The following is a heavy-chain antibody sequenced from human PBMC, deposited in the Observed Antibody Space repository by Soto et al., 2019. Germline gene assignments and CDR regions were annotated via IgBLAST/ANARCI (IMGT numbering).Heavy chain of an antibody. Sequence: SETLSLTCAVYGGSFSGYYWSWIRQPPGKGLEWIGEINHSGSTNYNPSLKSRVTISVDTSKNQFSLKLSSVTAADTAVYYCASLAAAGQNSYMDVWGKGTTVTVSS. J-gene: IGHJ6*03. CDR3: ASLAAAGQNSYMDV. D-gene: IGHD6-13*01. CDR2: INHSGST. CDR1: GGSFSGYY. V-gene: IGHV4-34*01.